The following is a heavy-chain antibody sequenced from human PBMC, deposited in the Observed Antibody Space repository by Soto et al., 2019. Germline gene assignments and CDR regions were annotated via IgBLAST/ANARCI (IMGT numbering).Heavy chain of an antibody. V-gene: IGHV1-18*01. CDR1: GYTFTNYG. Sequence: QVQLLQSGAEVKKPGASVKVSCKASGYTFTNYGITWVRQAPGQGLEWMGWISAYNGNTHYTQRLQGRVTMTTDTSTSTAYMELRGLRSDDTAVYYCARVRQLVVYFYYYIDVCGKGTTVTVSS. D-gene: IGHD6-6*01. CDR3: ARVRQLVVYFYYYIDV. CDR2: ISAYNGNT. J-gene: IGHJ6*03.